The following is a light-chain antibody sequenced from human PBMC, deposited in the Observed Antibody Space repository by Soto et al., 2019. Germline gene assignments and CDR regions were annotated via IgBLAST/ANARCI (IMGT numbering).Light chain of an antibody. CDR3: SSYATNFTYV. CDR1: SFDVDDYNS. CDR2: EVN. V-gene: IGLV2-14*01. Sequence: QSALTQPASVSGSPGQSITISCTGTSFDVDDYNSVSWYQQPPGKAPKLIIYEVNNRPSGVSNRFSGSNSDNTASLTISGLQAEDEADYYCSSYATNFTYVFGNGTKVTV. J-gene: IGLJ1*01.